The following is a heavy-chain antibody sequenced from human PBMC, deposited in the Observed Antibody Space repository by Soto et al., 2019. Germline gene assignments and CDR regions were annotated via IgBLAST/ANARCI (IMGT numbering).Heavy chain of an antibody. Sequence: QVQLVESGGGVVQPGRSLRLSCAASGFTFSSYGMHWVRQAPGKGLEWVAVISYDGSNKYYADSVKGRFTISRDNSKNPLYLQRNSLRAKDTAVSSCARSPSSVSYLAYFDYWGQGTLVTVSS. CDR1: GFTFSSYG. CDR3: ARSPSSVSYLAYFDY. J-gene: IGHJ4*02. CDR2: ISYDGSNK. D-gene: IGHD1-26*01. V-gene: IGHV3-30*03.